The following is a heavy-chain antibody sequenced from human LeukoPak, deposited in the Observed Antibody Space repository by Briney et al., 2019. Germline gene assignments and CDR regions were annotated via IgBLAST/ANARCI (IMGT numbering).Heavy chain of an antibody. Sequence: GGSLRLSCAASGFTFSSYAMHWVRQAPGKGLEWVAFIRYDGSSEKYADSVKGRFIISRDNSKNTLYLQMNSLRAEDTAVYYCANVWSGPYDYWGQGTLVTVSS. V-gene: IGHV3-30*02. CDR1: GFTFSSYA. J-gene: IGHJ4*02. CDR2: IRYDGSSE. CDR3: ANVWSGPYDY. D-gene: IGHD3-3*01.